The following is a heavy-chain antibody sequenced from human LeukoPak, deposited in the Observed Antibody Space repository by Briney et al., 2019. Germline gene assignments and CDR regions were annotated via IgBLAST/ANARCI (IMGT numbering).Heavy chain of an antibody. J-gene: IGHJ5*02. CDR2: IYYSGST. CDR3: AKFIPMVRGLDP. D-gene: IGHD3-10*01. V-gene: IGHV4-59*08. Sequence: MSSETLSLTCTVSGGSISSYYWSWIRQPPGKGLEWIGYIYYSGSTNYNPSLQSRVTMSVDTSKNQFSLKLTSVTAADTAVYYCAKFIPMVRGLDPWGQGTLVSVS. CDR1: GGSISSYY.